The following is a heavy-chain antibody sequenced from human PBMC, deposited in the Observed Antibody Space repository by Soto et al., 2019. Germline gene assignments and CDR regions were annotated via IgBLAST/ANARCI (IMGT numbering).Heavy chain of an antibody. D-gene: IGHD3-3*01. CDR2: IKSKTDGGTT. J-gene: IGHJ4*02. Sequence: EVQLVESGGGLVKPGGSLRLSCAVSGFTFDTVWMNWVRQAPGKGLEWVGRIKSKTDGGTTDYAAPVKGRFTISRDDSKNMLYVQMNSVKTEDTGMYFCTTRRYDLLYWGQGTLVTVSS. V-gene: IGHV3-15*07. CDR1: GFTFDTVW. CDR3: TTRRYDLLY.